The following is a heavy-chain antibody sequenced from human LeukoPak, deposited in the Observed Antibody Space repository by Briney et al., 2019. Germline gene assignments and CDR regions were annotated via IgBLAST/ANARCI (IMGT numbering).Heavy chain of an antibody. V-gene: IGHV3-74*01. CDR1: GFTFSGYW. J-gene: IGHJ4*02. CDR3: ARHFYGSGDY. CDR2: ISGDGTST. D-gene: IGHD6-19*01. Sequence: GGSLRLSCTASGFTFSGYWMHWVRQAPGKGLVWVSRISGDGTSTTYADSVKGRFTISRDNAKNTLYLQMSSLRAEDTAVYYCARHFYGSGDYWGQGTLVTVSS.